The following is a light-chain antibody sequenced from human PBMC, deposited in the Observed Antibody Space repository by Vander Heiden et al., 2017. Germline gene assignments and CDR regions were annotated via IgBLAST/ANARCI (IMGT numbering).Light chain of an antibody. CDR3: ASWDDSLSGPRV. J-gene: IGLJ3*02. V-gene: IGLV1-47*01. CDR2: RDK. Sequence: QSLLTQPPSASGTPGQKVTISCSGSSSNIGSHYVYWYQQLPGTAPKLLIYRDKQRPSGVPDRVSGSKSGTSASLAIRGLRSEDEADYYCASWDDSLSGPRVFGGGTKVTVL. CDR1: SSNIGSHY.